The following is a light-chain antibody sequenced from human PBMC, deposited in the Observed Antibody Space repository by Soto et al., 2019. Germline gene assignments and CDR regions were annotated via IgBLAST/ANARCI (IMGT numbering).Light chain of an antibody. Sequence: QSALTQPASVSGSPGQSITISCTGTSSDVGGYTYVSWYQQHPGKAPKLMVYEVSHRPSGISDRFSGSKSGNTASLTISGRQAEDEADYYCSSYSSSTTRYLFGTGTKVTVL. CDR1: SSDVGGYTY. J-gene: IGLJ1*01. CDR2: EVS. CDR3: SSYSSSTTRYL. V-gene: IGLV2-14*01.